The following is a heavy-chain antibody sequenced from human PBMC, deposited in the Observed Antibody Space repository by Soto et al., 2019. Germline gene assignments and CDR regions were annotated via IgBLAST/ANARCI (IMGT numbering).Heavy chain of an antibody. CDR3: ARRWGDYFDY. D-gene: IGHD3-16*01. V-gene: IGHV4-59*08. CDR1: GGSISSYY. J-gene: IGHJ4*02. Sequence: QVQLQESGPGLVKPSETLSLTCTVSGGSISSYYWRWIRQPPGKGLEWIGYIYYSGSTNYNPSHKSRDNISVDTSKRQFSLKLSSVTAADPAVYYCARRWGDYFDYWGQGTLVTVSS. CDR2: IYYSGST.